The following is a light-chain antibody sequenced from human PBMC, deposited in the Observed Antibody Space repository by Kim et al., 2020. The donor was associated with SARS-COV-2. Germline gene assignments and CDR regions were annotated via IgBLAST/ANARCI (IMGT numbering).Light chain of an antibody. V-gene: IGKV3-20*01. CDR3: QQYGSSPLT. CDR1: QSVSSSY. CDR2: GAS. Sequence: PPAERATLSCRASQSVSSSYLAWYEQKPGQAPRLLIYGASSRATGIPDRFSGSGSGTDFTLTISRLEPEDFAVYYCQQYGSSPLTFGGGTKVDIK. J-gene: IGKJ4*01.